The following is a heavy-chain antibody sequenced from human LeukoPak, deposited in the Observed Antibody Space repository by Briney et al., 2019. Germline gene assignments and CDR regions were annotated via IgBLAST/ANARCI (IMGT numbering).Heavy chain of an antibody. V-gene: IGHV3-23*01. J-gene: IGHJ4*02. CDR1: GFTFSSYA. CDR3: AKDRGSGWYRGGPFDY. CDR2: ISGSGGST. D-gene: IGHD6-19*01. Sequence: GGSLRLSCAASGFTFSSYAMSWVRQAPGKGLEWVSAISGSGGSTYYADSVKGRFTISRDNSKNTLYLQMNSLRAEDTAVYYCAKDRGSGWYRGGPFDYWGQGTLVTVSS.